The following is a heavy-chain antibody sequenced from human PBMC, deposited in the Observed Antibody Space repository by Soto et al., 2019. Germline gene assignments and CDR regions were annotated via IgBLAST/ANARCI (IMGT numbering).Heavy chain of an antibody. CDR2: ISGSGATT. V-gene: IGHV3-23*01. Sequence: GGSLRLSCAASGFTFSSYAMSWVRQAPGKGLEWVSVISGSGATTFYADSVKGRFTISRDNSKNTLYLQMNSLRAEDTAVYYCAKWGQCCITMVPYSYGIDVWGQGTTVTVSS. CDR3: AKWGQCCITMVPYSYGIDV. CDR1: GFTFSSYA. J-gene: IGHJ6*02. D-gene: IGHD3-10*01.